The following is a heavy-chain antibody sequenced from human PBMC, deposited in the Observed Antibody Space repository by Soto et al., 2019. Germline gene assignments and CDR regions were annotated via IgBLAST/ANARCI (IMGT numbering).Heavy chain of an antibody. CDR3: AKGLRKEYYYGMDV. J-gene: IGHJ6*02. CDR1: GFISSSCA. CDR2: ISGSGGST. D-gene: IGHD5-12*01. V-gene: IGHV3-23*01. Sequence: GGSLRLFCAAAGFISSSCAMGWARRAAGKGLEWVSAISGSGGSTSYAYSVKGWLSLSRDNSKNTTYLQMNCRRAADTAVSYCAKGLRKEYYYGMDVWAQGTTVTVSS.